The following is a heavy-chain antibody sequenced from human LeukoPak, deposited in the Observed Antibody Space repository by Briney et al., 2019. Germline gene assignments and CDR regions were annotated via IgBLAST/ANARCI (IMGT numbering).Heavy chain of an antibody. CDR3: ARDFTPPHCTTPNCPRGGWFDP. CDR1: DYTFSNYG. V-gene: IGHV1-18*01. CDR2: INPYNGNT. D-gene: IGHD2-8*01. Sequence: ALVKVSCKASDYTFSNYGISWVRQAPGQGLEWMGWINPYNGNTRYAENLQGRVTMTTDTSTGTAYMELRSLRSDDTAIYYCARDFTPPHCTTPNCPRGGWFDPWGQGTLVTVSS. J-gene: IGHJ5*02.